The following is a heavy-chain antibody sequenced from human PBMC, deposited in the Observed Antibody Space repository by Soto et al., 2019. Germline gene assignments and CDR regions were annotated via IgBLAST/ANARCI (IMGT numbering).Heavy chain of an antibody. CDR3: ARDLWEGIAAAGAIDY. J-gene: IGHJ4*02. Sequence: SVKVSCKASGGTFSSYAISWVRQAPGQGLEWMGGIIPIFGTANYAQKFQGRVTITADESTSTAYMELSSLRSEDTAVYYCARDLWEGIAAAGAIDYWGQGTLVTVSS. V-gene: IGHV1-69*13. CDR2: IIPIFGTA. CDR1: GGTFSSYA. D-gene: IGHD6-13*01.